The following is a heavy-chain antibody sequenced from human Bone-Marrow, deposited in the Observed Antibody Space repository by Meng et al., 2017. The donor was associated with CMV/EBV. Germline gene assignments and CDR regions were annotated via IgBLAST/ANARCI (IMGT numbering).Heavy chain of an antibody. V-gene: IGHV1-69*10. J-gene: IGHJ6*02. CDR3: ARDGTYYDFWSGPPKYYYYGMDV. CDR2: IIPILGIA. D-gene: IGHD3-3*01. Sequence: SVKVSCKASGYTFMDYGITWVRQAPGQGLEWMGGIIPILGIANYAQKFQGRVTITADESTSTAYMELSSLRSEDTAVYYCARDGTYYDFWSGPPKYYYYGMDVWGQGTTVTVSS. CDR1: GYTFMDYG.